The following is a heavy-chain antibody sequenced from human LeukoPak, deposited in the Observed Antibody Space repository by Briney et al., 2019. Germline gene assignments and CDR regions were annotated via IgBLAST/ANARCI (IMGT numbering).Heavy chain of an antibody. V-gene: IGHV4-34*01. CDR1: GGSFSGYY. CDR2: INHSGST. Sequence: SETLSLTCAVYGGSFSGYYWSWIRQPPGKGLEWIGEINHSGSTNYNPSLKSRVTVSVDTSKNQFSLKLSSVTAADTAVYYCARASPIAVADPYYYYGMDVWGQGTTVTVSS. D-gene: IGHD6-19*01. J-gene: IGHJ6*02. CDR3: ARASPIAVADPYYYYGMDV.